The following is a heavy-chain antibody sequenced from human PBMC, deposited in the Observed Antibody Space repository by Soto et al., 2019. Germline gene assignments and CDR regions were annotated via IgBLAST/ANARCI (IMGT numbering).Heavy chain of an antibody. D-gene: IGHD2-15*01. CDR2: INHSGST. Sequence: SETLSLTCAVYGGSFSGYYWSWIRQPPGKGLEWIGEINHSGSTNYNPSLKSRVTISVDTSKNQFSLKLSSVTAADTAVYYCVSYYCSGGSCRFDYWGQGTLVPVSS. V-gene: IGHV4-34*01. J-gene: IGHJ4*02. CDR3: VSYYCSGGSCRFDY. CDR1: GGSFSGYY.